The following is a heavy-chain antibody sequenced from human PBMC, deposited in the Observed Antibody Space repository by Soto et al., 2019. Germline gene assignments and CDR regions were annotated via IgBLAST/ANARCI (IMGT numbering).Heavy chain of an antibody. Sequence: SETLSLTCTVSGGSISSANYYWSWIRQHPGKGLEWIGYIYYSGSTYYNPSLKSRVTMSVDTSKKQFSLKLSSVTAADTAVYYCAREGIGITGTYYYYYGMDVWGQGTTVTVSS. J-gene: IGHJ6*02. CDR1: GGSISSANYY. D-gene: IGHD1-20*01. CDR2: IYYSGST. V-gene: IGHV4-31*03. CDR3: AREGIGITGTYYYYYGMDV.